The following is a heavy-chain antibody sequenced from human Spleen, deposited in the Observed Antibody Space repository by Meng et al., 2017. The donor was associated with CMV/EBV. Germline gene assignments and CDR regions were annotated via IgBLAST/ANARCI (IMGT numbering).Heavy chain of an antibody. Sequence: SVKVSCKASVGTFSSYTISWVRQSPGQGLEWMGRIIPILGIANYAQKFQGRVTITADKSTSTAYMELSSLRSEDTAVYYCAGTTVTTSSPFDYWGQGTLVTVSS. D-gene: IGHD4-17*01. CDR3: AGTTVTTSSPFDY. CDR2: IIPILGIA. V-gene: IGHV1-69*02. J-gene: IGHJ4*02. CDR1: VGTFSSYT.